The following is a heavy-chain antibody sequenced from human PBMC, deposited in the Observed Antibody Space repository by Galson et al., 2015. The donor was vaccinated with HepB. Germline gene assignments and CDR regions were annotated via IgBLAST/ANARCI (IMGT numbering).Heavy chain of an antibody. V-gene: IGHV4-34*01. J-gene: IGHJ4*02. CDR1: GGSFSGYY. Sequence: SETLSLTCAVYGGSFSGYYWSWIRQPPGKGLEWIGEINHSGSTNYNPSLKSRVTISVDRSKNQFSLKLSSVTAADTAVYYCARVRIGCSGGRCRYYFDYWGQGTLVTVSS. D-gene: IGHD2-15*01. CDR2: INHSGST. CDR3: ARVRIGCSGGRCRYYFDY.